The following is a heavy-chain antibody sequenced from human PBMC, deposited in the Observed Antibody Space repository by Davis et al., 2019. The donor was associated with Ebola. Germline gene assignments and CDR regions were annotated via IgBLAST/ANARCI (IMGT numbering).Heavy chain of an antibody. J-gene: IGHJ2*01. CDR2: INHSGST. Sequence: SETLSLTCTVSGGSISSYYWSWIRQPPGKGLEWIGEINHSGSTNYNPSLKSRVTISVDTSKNQFSLKLSSVTAADTAVYYCARGSTGLGMVVIAADWYFDLWGRGTLVTVSS. D-gene: IGHD2-21*01. V-gene: IGHV4-34*01. CDR1: GGSISSYY. CDR3: ARGSTGLGMVVIAADWYFDL.